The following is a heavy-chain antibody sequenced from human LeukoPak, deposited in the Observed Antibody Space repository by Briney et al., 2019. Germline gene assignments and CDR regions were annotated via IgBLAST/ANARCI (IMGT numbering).Heavy chain of an antibody. J-gene: IGHJ4*02. CDR3: ARVLRGTEYYLDN. CDR2: IYDTGYA. V-gene: IGHV4-31*03. Sequence: PSETLSLTCIVSGGSISSNNYWPWIRPHPGQGLEWLGYIYDTGYAYYNPSLRSRLTISVDTSQNHFSLKLTSVTAADTAVYYCARVLRGTEYYLDNWGQGTLVTVSS. CDR1: GGSISSNNY. D-gene: IGHD3-16*01.